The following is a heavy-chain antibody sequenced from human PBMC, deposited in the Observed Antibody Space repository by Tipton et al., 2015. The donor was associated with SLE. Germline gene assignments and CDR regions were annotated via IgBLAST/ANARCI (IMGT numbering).Heavy chain of an antibody. CDR3: ARANDSSAPGTFDI. CDR2: IYTSGST. J-gene: IGHJ3*02. V-gene: IGHV4-61*02. D-gene: IGHD3-22*01. CDR1: GYSISSGYY. Sequence: TLSLTCAVSGYSISSGYYWGWIRQPAGKGLEWIGRIYTSGSTNYNPPLKSRVTISVDTSKNQFSLKLSSVTAADTAVYYCARANDSSAPGTFDIWGQGTMVTVSS.